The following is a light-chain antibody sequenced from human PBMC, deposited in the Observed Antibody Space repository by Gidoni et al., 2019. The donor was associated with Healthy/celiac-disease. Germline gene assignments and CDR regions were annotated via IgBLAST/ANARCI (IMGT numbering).Light chain of an antibody. V-gene: IGKV1-39*01. J-gene: IGKJ1*01. CDR3: QQSYSTPWT. CDR1: QSISIY. Sequence: DIQMTQSPSSLSASVGDRVTITCRASQSISIYVNWYQQKPGKAPKLLIYAASSLQSGVPSRFSGSGSETDFTLTISSLQPEDFATYYCQQSYSTPWTFGQGTKVEIK. CDR2: AAS.